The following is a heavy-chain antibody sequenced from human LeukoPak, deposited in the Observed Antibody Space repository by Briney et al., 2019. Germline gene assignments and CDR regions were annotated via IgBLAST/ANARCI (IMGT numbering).Heavy chain of an antibody. V-gene: IGHV1-2*02. CDR3: ARGRRWLQFWFDP. J-gene: IGHJ5*02. D-gene: IGHD5-24*01. CDR1: GYTFTGYY. CDR2: INPNSGGT. Sequence: VASVKVSCTASGYTFTGYYMHWVRQAPGQGLEWMGWINPNSGGTNYAQKFQGRVTMTRDTSISTAYMELSRLRSDDTAVYYCARGRRWLQFWFDPWGQGTLVTVSS.